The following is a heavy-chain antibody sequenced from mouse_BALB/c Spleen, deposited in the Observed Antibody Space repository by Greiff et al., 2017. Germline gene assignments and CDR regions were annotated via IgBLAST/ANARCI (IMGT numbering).Heavy chain of an antibody. Sequence: EVKVVESGGGLVQPGGSRKLSCAASGFTFSSFGMHWVRQAPEKGLEWVAYISSGSSTIYYADTVKGRFTISRDNPKNTLFLQMTSLRSEDTAMYYCARSGRYDGFAYWGQGTLVTVSA. V-gene: IGHV5-17*02. CDR1: GFTFSSFG. CDR2: ISSGSSTI. J-gene: IGHJ3*01. CDR3: ARSGRYDGFAY. D-gene: IGHD2-14*01.